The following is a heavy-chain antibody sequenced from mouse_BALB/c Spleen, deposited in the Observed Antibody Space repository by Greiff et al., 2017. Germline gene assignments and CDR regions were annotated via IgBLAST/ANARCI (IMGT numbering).Heavy chain of an antibody. Sequence: QVQLQQSGPELVKPGASVKLSCKASGYTFTSYWMQWVKQRPGQGLEWIGAIYPGDGDTRYTQKFKGKATLTADKSSSTAYMQLSSLASEDSAVYYCAYDYDAWFAYWGQGTLVTVSA. CDR2: IYPGDGDT. D-gene: IGHD2-4*01. V-gene: IGHV1-87*01. CDR3: AYDYDAWFAY. J-gene: IGHJ3*01. CDR1: GYTFTSYW.